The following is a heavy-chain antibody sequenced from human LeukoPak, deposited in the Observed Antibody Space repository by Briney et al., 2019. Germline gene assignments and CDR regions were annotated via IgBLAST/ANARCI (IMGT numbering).Heavy chain of an antibody. J-gene: IGHJ2*01. Sequence: PSETLSLTCTLSGGSISTYYWSWIRQPPGKGLEYIGYIYYRGRTTYNPSLKSRVTISVDTSRNQFSLDLTSVTAADTAVFYCARIYRRDGHNPDWYFDVWGRGTLVTVSS. CDR2: IYYRGRT. V-gene: IGHV4-59*08. CDR1: GGSISTYY. CDR3: ARIYRRDGHNPDWYFDV. D-gene: IGHD5-24*01.